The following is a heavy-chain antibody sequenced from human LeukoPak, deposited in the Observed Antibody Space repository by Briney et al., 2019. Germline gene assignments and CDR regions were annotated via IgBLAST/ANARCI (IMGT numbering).Heavy chain of an antibody. D-gene: IGHD3-22*01. J-gene: IGHJ4*02. Sequence: SETLSLTCTVSGGSISSYYWSWIRQPPGKGLEWIGYIYYSGSTNYNPSLKSRVTISVDTSKNQFSLKLSSVTAADTAVYYCARTDYDSSGYYYAFHYWGQGTLVTVSS. V-gene: IGHV4-59*01. CDR2: IYYSGST. CDR3: ARTDYDSSGYYYAFHY. CDR1: GGSISSYY.